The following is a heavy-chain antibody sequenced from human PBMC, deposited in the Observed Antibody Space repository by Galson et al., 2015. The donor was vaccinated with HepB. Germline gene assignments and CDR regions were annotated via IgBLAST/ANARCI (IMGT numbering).Heavy chain of an antibody. CDR1: GYTFTSYG. V-gene: IGHV1-18*01. CDR3: AINWANIAVAGTCFDY. D-gene: IGHD6-19*01. CDR2: ISAYNGTT. J-gene: IGHJ4*02. Sequence: SVKVSCKASGYTFTSYGISWVRQAPGQGLEWMGWISAYNGTTNYAQKLQGRVTMTTDTSTSTAYMELRSLRSDDTAVYYCAINWANIAVAGTCFDYWGQGTLVTVSS.